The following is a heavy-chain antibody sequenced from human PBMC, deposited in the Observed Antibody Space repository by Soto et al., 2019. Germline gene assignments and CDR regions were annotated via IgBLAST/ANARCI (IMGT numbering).Heavy chain of an antibody. D-gene: IGHD2-15*01. CDR3: ARGVQWWETNYAFDI. CDR2: IWYDGSNK. V-gene: IGHV3-33*01. Sequence: GGSLRLSCAASGFTFSSYGMHWVRQAPGKGLEWVAVIWYDGSNKYYADSVKGRFTISRDNSKNTLYLQMNSLRAEDTAVYYCARGVQWWETNYAFDIWGQGTMVTVSS. J-gene: IGHJ3*02. CDR1: GFTFSSYG.